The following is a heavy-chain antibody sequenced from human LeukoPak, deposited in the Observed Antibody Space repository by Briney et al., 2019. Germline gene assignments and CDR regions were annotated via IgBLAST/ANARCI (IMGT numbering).Heavy chain of an antibody. CDR2: INHSGST. Sequence: SETLSLTCAVYGGSFSGYYWSWIRQPPGKGLGWIGEINHSGSTNYNPSLKSRVTISVDTSKNQFSLKLSSVTAADTAVYYCARGLSRDLLTTVTTIFDYWGQGTLVTVSS. V-gene: IGHV4-34*01. CDR3: ARGLSRDLLTTVTTIFDY. D-gene: IGHD4-17*01. J-gene: IGHJ4*02. CDR1: GGSFSGYY.